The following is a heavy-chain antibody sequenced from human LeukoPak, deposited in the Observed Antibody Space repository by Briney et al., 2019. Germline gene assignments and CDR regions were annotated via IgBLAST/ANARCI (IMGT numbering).Heavy chain of an antibody. CDR3: ASLDSVDI. J-gene: IGHJ3*02. V-gene: IGHV1-2*02. CDR2: INPNSGDT. CDR1: GYIFTGYY. Sequence: ASVKVSCKASGYIFTGYYMHWVRQAPGQGLEWMGWINPNSGDTNFAQKFQGRVTMTRDTSISTAYMELSRLRSDDTAVYYCASLDSVDIWGQGTMVTVSS.